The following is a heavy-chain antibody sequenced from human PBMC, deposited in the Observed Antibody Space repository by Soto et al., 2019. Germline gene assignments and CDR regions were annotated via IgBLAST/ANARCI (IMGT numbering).Heavy chain of an antibody. V-gene: IGHV1-69*12. CDR3: AGFSRGTWGGFTAG. CDR2: VIPFSGTT. D-gene: IGHD2-21*01. J-gene: IGHJ4*02. CDR1: GGSLSYNV. Sequence: QVQLVQSGAEVKKPGSSVKVSCKASGGSLSYNVISWVRQVPGQGLEWMGGVIPFSGTTTYAQKFQDRVTITAGGTARSAPLGLPRPTSEDKAVDLLAGFSRGTWGGFTAGRGQGTPGAVSP.